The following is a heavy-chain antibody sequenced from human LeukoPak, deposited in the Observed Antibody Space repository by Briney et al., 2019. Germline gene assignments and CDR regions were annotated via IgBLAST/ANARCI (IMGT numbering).Heavy chain of an antibody. CDR2: IYYSGST. CDR1: GGSISRYS. D-gene: IGHD3-10*01. J-gene: IGHJ6*02. V-gene: IGHV4-59*06. Sequence: SETLSLTCTVSGGSISRYSWSWIRQHPGKGLEWIGYIYYSGSTYYNPSLKSRVTISVDTSKNQFSLKLSSVTAADTAVYYCARGDGSGSYPSYYYYGMDVWGQGTTVTVSS. CDR3: ARGDGSGSYPSYYYYGMDV.